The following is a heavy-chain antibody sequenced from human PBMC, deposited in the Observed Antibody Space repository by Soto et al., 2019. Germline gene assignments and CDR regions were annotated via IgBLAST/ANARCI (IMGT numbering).Heavy chain of an antibody. CDR2: ISFDGSEK. Sequence: QVQLVESGGGVVQPGRSLRLSCAASGFTFSIYGMHWVRHAPGKGLEWVAMISFDGSEKYYTDSVKGRFNISRDSSKNTKYLQRDSLRVEYTAVYYCARDRRLYYSDAFDIWGQGTTVTVSS. D-gene: IGHD1-26*01. V-gene: IGHV3-30*03. J-gene: IGHJ3*02. CDR1: GFTFSIYG. CDR3: ARDRRLYYSDAFDI.